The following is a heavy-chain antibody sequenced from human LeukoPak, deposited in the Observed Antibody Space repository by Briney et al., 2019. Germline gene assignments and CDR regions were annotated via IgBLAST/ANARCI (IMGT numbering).Heavy chain of an antibody. CDR1: GFTFSSYA. V-gene: IGHV3-30-3*01. D-gene: IGHD5-12*01. J-gene: IGHJ3*02. CDR3: ARSDYEAAFDI. Sequence: GRSLRLSCAASGFTFSSYAMHWVRQAPGKGLEWVAVISYDGSNKYYADSVKGRFTISIDNSKNTLYLQMNSLRAEDTAVYYCARSDYEAAFDIWGQGTMVTVSS. CDR2: ISYDGSNK.